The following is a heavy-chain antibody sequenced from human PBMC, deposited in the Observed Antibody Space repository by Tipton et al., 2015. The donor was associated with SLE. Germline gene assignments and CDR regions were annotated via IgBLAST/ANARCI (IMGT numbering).Heavy chain of an antibody. D-gene: IGHD1-26*01. CDR3: ARGGGSYYDY. CDR2: VYSSGRT. CDR1: GGSISGYY. V-gene: IGHV4-4*07. Sequence: TLSLTCTVSGGSISGYYWSWIRPPAGKGLEWIGRVYSSGRTIYNPSIKSRITLSLDTSKNQFYLRVNSVTAADTAVYYCARGGGSYYDYWGQGTLVTVSS. J-gene: IGHJ4*02.